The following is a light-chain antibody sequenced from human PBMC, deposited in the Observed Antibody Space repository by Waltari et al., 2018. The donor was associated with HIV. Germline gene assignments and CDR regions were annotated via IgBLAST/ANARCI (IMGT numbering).Light chain of an antibody. J-gene: IGLJ2*01. Sequence: QSVLTQPPSASGTPGQRVTISCSGSSPNIGRNTVNWYQQLPGTAPKLLIYSYNLRPSGVPDRFSGSKSGTSASLAISGLQSEDEADYYCAAWDDSLKGPIFGGGTKVTVL. CDR3: AAWDDSLKGPI. V-gene: IGLV1-44*01. CDR2: SYN. CDR1: SPNIGRNT.